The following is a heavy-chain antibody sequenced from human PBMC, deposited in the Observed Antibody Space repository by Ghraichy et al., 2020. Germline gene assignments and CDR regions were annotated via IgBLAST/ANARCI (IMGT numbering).Heavy chain of an antibody. J-gene: IGHJ5*02. CDR2: IYYSGST. CDR3: ARVRVNSGYPGWFDP. Sequence: SQTLSITCTVSGGSISSYYWSWIRQPPGKGLEWIGYIYYSGSTNYNPSLKSRVTISVDTSKNQFSLKLSSVTAADTAVYYCARVRVNSGYPGWFDPWGQGTLVTVSS. D-gene: IGHD5-12*01. CDR1: GGSISSYY. V-gene: IGHV4-59*01.